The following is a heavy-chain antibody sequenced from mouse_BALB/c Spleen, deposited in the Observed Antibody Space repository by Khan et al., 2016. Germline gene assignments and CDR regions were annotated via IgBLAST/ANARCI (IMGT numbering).Heavy chain of an antibody. V-gene: IGHV1S135*01. J-gene: IGHJ4*01. CDR2: IDPYNGET. CDR3: AGGGRNYYAMDY. Sequence: LQQSGPELMQPGASVRLSCKASGYSFTAYYIHWVQQSHGKSLEWIGYIDPYNGETSYQQNLRGKAILTVDKSSTTAYMHLSSLTSEDSAVSYCAGGGRNYYAMDYWGPGTSVTVSS. D-gene: IGHD3-3*01. CDR1: GYSFTAYY.